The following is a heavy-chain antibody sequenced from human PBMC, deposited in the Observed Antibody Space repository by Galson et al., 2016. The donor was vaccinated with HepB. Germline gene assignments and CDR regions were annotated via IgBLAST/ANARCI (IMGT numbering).Heavy chain of an antibody. V-gene: IGHV3-30*04. D-gene: IGHD1-14*01. CDR1: GFTFRTYA. Sequence: SLRLSCAASGFTFRTYAVHWVRLAPAKGLEWVALILYDGSNQYYADSVKGRFTISIDNSKNTVSLQMDGLRAEDTAVYFCAREGPIRVPQPLKYFDSWGQGTLVAVSS. CDR2: ILYDGSNQ. CDR3: AREGPIRVPQPLKYFDS. J-gene: IGHJ4*02.